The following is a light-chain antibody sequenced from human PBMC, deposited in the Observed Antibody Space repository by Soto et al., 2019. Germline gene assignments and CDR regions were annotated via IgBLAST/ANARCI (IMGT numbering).Light chain of an antibody. Sequence: EIVMTQSPATLSVSPGERATLSCRASQSVSSNLAWYQQKPGQAPRLLIYGASTRATGIPARFSGSGSGTELPLTISSLQSEDFAVYYCQQYNNWPPWTFGQGTKLEIK. J-gene: IGKJ2*02. CDR2: GAS. V-gene: IGKV3-15*01. CDR1: QSVSSN. CDR3: QQYNNWPPWT.